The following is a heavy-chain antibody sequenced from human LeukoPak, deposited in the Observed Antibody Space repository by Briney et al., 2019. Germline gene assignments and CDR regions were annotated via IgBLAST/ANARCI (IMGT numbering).Heavy chain of an antibody. Sequence: SETLSLTCTVSGGSISSGDYYWSWIRQPPGKGLEWIGYTYYSGSTYYNPSLKSRVTISVDTSKNQFSLKLSSVTAADTAVYYCARHITMVRGVIIGDDAFDIWGQGTMVTVSS. J-gene: IGHJ3*02. CDR3: ARHITMVRGVIIGDDAFDI. CDR2: TYYSGST. V-gene: IGHV4-30-4*08. D-gene: IGHD3-10*01. CDR1: GGSISSGDYY.